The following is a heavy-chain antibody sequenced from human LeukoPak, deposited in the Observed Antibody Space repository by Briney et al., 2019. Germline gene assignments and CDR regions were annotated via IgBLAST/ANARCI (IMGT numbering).Heavy chain of an antibody. CDR3: ASVREDSSSWYGPGYFDY. J-gene: IGHJ4*02. Sequence: PGGSLRLSCAASGFTFSSYWMSWVRQAPGKGLEWVANIKQDGSEKYYVDSVKGRFTISRDNAKNSLYLQKNSLRAEDTAVYYCASVREDSSSWYGPGYFDYWGQGTLVTVSS. D-gene: IGHD6-13*01. CDR2: IKQDGSEK. V-gene: IGHV3-7*01. CDR1: GFTFSSYW.